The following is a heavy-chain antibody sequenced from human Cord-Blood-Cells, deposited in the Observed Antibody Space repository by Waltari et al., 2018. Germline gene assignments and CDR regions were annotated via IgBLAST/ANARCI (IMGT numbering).Heavy chain of an antibody. CDR1: GGPFSGYA. D-gene: IGHD1-26*01. CDR2: IIPIFGTA. J-gene: IGHJ6*02. V-gene: IGHV1-69*01. Sequence: QVQLVQSWAEVKKPGSSGKFSCKASGGPFSGYAMSWVRQARGQGLEWMGGIIPIFGTANYAQKFQGRVTITADESTSTAYMELSSLRSEDTAVYYCAGWELLRYYYYGMDVWGQGTTVTVSS. CDR3: AGWELLRYYYYGMDV.